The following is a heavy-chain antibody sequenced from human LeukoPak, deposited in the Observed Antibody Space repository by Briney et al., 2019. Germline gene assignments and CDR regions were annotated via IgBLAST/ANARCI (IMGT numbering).Heavy chain of an antibody. CDR2: ISSSGGTI. CDR1: GFTFSTYE. V-gene: IGHV3-48*03. D-gene: IGHD3-22*01. Sequence: QTGGSLRLSCVASGFTFSTYEMNWVRQAPGKGLEWLSYISSSGGTIYYADSVKGRFTISRDNAKNSLYLQMNSLRAEDTAVYYCATDSSPDFWGQGTLVTVSS. J-gene: IGHJ4*02. CDR3: ATDSSPDF.